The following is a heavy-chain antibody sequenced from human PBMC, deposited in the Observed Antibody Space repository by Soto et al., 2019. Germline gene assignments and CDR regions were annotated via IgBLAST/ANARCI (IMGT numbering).Heavy chain of an antibody. CDR1: GGSFSTYG. Sequence: QVQLLQSGAEVKKPGSSVKVSCKASGGSFSTYGISWVRQAPGQGLEWMGGFIPVFTTAKYAQKCQGRVSITADESTDTAYMELSSLRSEDTAVYFCARDGVDVSRTTVRHGALDIWGQGTVVTVSS. D-gene: IGHD4-17*01. CDR3: ARDGVDVSRTTVRHGALDI. CDR2: FIPVFTTA. J-gene: IGHJ3*02. V-gene: IGHV1-69*01.